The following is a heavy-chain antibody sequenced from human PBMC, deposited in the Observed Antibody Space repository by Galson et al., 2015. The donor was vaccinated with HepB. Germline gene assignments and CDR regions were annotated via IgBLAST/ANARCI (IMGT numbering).Heavy chain of an antibody. CDR3: ARGDDFWSAYANDQ. D-gene: IGHD3-3*01. CDR1: GFSVMNNY. V-gene: IGHV3-66*02. CDR2: MYSGGST. J-gene: IGHJ4*02. Sequence: SLRLSCAASGFSVMNNYMSWVRQAPGKGLEWVSNMYSGGSTYYAESVKGRFTTSRDNFKNTLYLQMNSLRAEDTAVYYCARGDDFWSAYANDQWGQGTLVTVSS.